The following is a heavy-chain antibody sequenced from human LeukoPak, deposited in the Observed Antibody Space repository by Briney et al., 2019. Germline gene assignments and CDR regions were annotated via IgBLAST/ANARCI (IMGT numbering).Heavy chain of an antibody. CDR1: GFTFSSYS. J-gene: IGHJ5*02. D-gene: IGHD3-10*01. CDR2: ISSSSSYI. Sequence: GGSLRLSCAASGFTFSSYSMNWVRQAPGKGLEWVSSISSSSSYIYYADSVKGRFTISRDNAKNSLYLQMNSLRAEDTAVYYCARDSSGRSGSNWFDPRGQGTLVTVSS. V-gene: IGHV3-21*01. CDR3: ARDSSGRSGSNWFDP.